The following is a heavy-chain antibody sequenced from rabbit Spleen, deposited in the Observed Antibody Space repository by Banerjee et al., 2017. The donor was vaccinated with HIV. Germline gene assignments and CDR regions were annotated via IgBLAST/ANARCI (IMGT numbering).Heavy chain of an antibody. CDR1: GFSFSSSDY. V-gene: IGHV1S40*01. D-gene: IGHD1-1*01. CDR3: ARDSTGVIGWNFKL. CDR2: IAGSSSGFT. J-gene: IGHJ4*01. Sequence: QSLEESGGGLVQPEGSLALTCKASGFSFSSSDYICWVRQAPGKGLEWISCIAGSSSGFTYSATWAKGRFTISKTSSTTVTLQMTSLTAADTATYFCARDSTGVIGWNFKLWGQGTLVTVS.